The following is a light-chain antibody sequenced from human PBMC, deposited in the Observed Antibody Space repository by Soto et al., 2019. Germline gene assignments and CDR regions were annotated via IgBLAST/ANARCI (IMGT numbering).Light chain of an antibody. CDR3: QKYNSAAVT. Sequence: DIHMTQSPSSLSASVGDRVTITYRASQGIYNYVAWYQQQPGKVPKLLIYAAFTLQSGVPSRLSGSGSGTDFTLTISSLQPDNVATYYCQKYNSAAVTCGVGTKVDIX. CDR2: AAF. V-gene: IGKV1-27*01. J-gene: IGKJ4*01. CDR1: QGIYNY.